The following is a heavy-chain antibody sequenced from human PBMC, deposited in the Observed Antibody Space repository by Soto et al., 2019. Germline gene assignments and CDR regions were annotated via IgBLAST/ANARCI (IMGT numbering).Heavy chain of an antibody. D-gene: IGHD3-16*01. J-gene: IGHJ4*02. CDR2: INQDGSER. CDR1: GFTFSTHW. CDR3: VCGGNFFVY. V-gene: IGHV3-7*01. Sequence: EVQLVESGGGLVQPGGSLRLSCAASGFTFSTHWMTWVRQPPGKGLEWVANINQDGSERYYVDSVRGRFTSSRDNAKNSLYLQINSLRAEDTAVYYCVCGGNFFVYWGQGTLVTVSP.